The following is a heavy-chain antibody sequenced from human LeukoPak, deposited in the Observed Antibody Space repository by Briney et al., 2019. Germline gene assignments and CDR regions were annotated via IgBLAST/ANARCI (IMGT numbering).Heavy chain of an antibody. Sequence: SETLSLTCTVSGGSISSGSYYRSWIRQPAGKGLEWIGRIYTSGSTNYNPSLKSRDTISVDTSKNQFSLKLSSVTAADTAVYYCARYCSSTSCPYNWFDPWGQGTLVTVSS. D-gene: IGHD2-2*01. CDR2: IYTSGST. CDR1: GGSISSGSYY. J-gene: IGHJ5*02. V-gene: IGHV4-61*02. CDR3: ARYCSSTSCPYNWFDP.